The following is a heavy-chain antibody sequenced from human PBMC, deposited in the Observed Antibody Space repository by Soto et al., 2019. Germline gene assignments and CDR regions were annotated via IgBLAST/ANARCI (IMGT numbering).Heavy chain of an antibody. CDR1: GFTFSSYA. CDR2: ISYDGSNK. Sequence: GGSLRLSCAASGFTFSSYAMHWVRQAPGKGLEWVAVISYDGSNKYYADSVKGRFTISRDNSKNTLYLQMNSLRAEDTALYYCARDDAALLTAMADPPEDLKENYYYYYGMDVWGQGTTVTVSS. V-gene: IGHV3-30-3*01. D-gene: IGHD5-18*01. J-gene: IGHJ6*02. CDR3: ARDDAALLTAMADPPEDLKENYYYYYGMDV.